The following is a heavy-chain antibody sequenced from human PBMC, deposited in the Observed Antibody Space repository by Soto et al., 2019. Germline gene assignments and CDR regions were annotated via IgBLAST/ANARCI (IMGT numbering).Heavy chain of an antibody. CDR1: GGSIISSSYY. Sequence: QLQLQESGPGLVKPSETLSLTCTVSGGSIISSSYYWGWIRQPPGKGLEWIGSIYYSGSTYYNPSLKSRVTISVDTSKNQCSLKLSSVTAADTAVYYCARRGSSSWYGYWGQGTLVTVSS. CDR3: ARRGSSSWYGY. J-gene: IGHJ4*02. D-gene: IGHD6-13*01. V-gene: IGHV4-39*01. CDR2: IYYSGST.